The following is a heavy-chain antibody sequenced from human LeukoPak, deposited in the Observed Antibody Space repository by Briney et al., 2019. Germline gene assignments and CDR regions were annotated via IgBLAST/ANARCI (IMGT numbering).Heavy chain of an antibody. D-gene: IGHD6-13*01. Sequence: SETLPLTCTVSGGSISSSSYYWGWIRQPQGKGLEWIGSIYYSGSTYYNPSLKSRVTISVDTSKNQFSLKLSSVTAADTAVYYCASTIAAAGGGNYWGQGTLVTVSS. J-gene: IGHJ4*02. CDR2: IYYSGST. V-gene: IGHV4-39*01. CDR3: ASTIAAAGGGNY. CDR1: GGSISSSSYY.